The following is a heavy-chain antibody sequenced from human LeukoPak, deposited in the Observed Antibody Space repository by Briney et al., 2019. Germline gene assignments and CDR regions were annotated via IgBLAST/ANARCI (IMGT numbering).Heavy chain of an antibody. CDR3: ARDPDGSGSSLYGDY. CDR2: ISSSSSYI. CDR1: GFTFSSYS. Sequence: PGGSLRLSCAASGFTFSSYSMNWVRQAPGKGLEWVSSISSSSSYIYYADSVKGRFTISRDNAKNSLYLQMNSLRAEDTAVYYCARDPDGSGSSLYGDYWGQGTLVTVSS. J-gene: IGHJ4*02. V-gene: IGHV3-21*01. D-gene: IGHD3-10*01.